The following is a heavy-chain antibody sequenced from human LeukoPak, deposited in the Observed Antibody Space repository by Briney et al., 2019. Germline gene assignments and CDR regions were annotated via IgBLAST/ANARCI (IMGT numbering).Heavy chain of an antibody. CDR2: IGRNTSTI. J-gene: IGHJ4*02. V-gene: IGHV3-48*04. CDR3: ARDQWGIRCLDY. CDR1: GFTFNNYG. D-gene: IGHD3-16*01. Sequence: GGSLRLSCAASGFTFNNYGVNWVRQAPGKGLEWVSYIGRNTSTIYYADSVQGRFTISRDNAKNSLYLQMNSLRAEDTAVYYCARDQWGIRCLDYWGQGTLVTVSS.